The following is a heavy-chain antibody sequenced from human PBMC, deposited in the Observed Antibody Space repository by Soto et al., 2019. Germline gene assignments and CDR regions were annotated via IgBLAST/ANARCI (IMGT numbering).Heavy chain of an antibody. CDR3: ARGPPGDKVDS. D-gene: IGHD7-27*01. CDR1: GGSISTVNYW. J-gene: IGHJ4*02. V-gene: IGHV4-30-4*01. Sequence: QVQLQESGPGLVKPSQTLSLTCTVSGGSISTVNYWWSWIRQSPDMGLEWIGHIYNGGSTYNNPAIDSXXTXSXXTSKTQPSLTLGSVSAADTAVYYCARGPPGDKVDSWGQGTLVTVSS. CDR2: IYNGGST.